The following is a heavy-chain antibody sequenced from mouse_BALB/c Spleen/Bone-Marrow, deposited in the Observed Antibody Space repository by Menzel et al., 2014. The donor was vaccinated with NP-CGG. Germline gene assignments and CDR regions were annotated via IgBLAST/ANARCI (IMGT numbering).Heavy chain of an antibody. Sequence: EVKLMESGGGLVQPGGSLKLSCAASGFDFRRYWMSWVRQAPGKGLEWIGEINPESSTINYTPSLKDKFIIPRDNAKNTLYLQMSKVRSGDTALYYCARLGYYGYFVDWGQGTTLTVSS. CDR1: GFDFRRYW. CDR2: INPESSTI. V-gene: IGHV4-1*02. J-gene: IGHJ2*01. D-gene: IGHD2-3*01. CDR3: ARLGYYGYFVD.